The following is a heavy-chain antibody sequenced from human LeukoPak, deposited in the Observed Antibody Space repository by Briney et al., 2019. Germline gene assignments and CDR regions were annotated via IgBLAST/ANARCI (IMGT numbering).Heavy chain of an antibody. CDR2: IYYSGST. D-gene: IGHD3-3*02. CDR1: GGSISSYY. J-gene: IGHJ6*02. CDR3: ARLKCISATCPSRYVMDV. Sequence: PSETLSLACSVSGGSISSYYWSWIRQPPGKGLEYIGYIYYSGSTNYNPSLKSRVTISVDTSKDQFSLNLTSVTAADTAVYYCARLKCISATCPSRYVMDVWGQGTTVTVSS. V-gene: IGHV4-59*01.